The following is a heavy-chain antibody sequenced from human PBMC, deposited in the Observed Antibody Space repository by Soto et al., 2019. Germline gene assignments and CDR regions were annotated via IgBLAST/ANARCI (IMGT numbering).Heavy chain of an antibody. J-gene: IGHJ4*02. V-gene: IGHV1-18*01. D-gene: IGHD3-3*01. Sequence: QVQLVQSGAEVKKPGASVKVSCKASGYTFTSSGIRWVPQAPGQGLEWMGWINAYNGNTNYAQKLKGRVTMTTDTSTSEAYMELGSRRSDDTAVDYSARDVGDGLIDHWGQGAPVTVSS. CDR1: GYTFTSSG. CDR2: INAYNGNT. CDR3: ARDVGDGLIDH.